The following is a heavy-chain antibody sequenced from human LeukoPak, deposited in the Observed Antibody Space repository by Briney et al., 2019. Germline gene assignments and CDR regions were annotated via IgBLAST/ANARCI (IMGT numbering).Heavy chain of an antibody. CDR2: ITDSGGNT. J-gene: IGHJ5*02. CDR1: GFTFSSYA. CDR3: AKDIRITMVRGVLGSGSTPGAREPS. D-gene: IGHD3-10*01. Sequence: GGSLRLSCAASGFTFSSYAMSWVRQAPGKGLEWVSAITDSGGNTYYTAPVRGRFTISRDNSKNTLYLQMNSLRAEDTAVYYCAKDIRITMVRGVLGSGSTPGAREPSWGQGTLVTVSS. V-gene: IGHV3-23*01.